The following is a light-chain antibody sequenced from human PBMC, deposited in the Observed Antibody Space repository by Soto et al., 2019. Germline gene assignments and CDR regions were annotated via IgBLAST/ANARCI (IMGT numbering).Light chain of an antibody. J-gene: IGKJ1*01. Sequence: DIQMTQSPSTLSGSVGDRVTITCRASQTISSWLAWYQQKPGEAPKLLIYKASTLKSGVPSRFSGSGSGTEFTLTIRSLQPDDFATYYCQHYNSYSEAFGQGTKVEIK. CDR3: QHYNSYSEA. V-gene: IGKV1-5*03. CDR2: KAS. CDR1: QTISSW.